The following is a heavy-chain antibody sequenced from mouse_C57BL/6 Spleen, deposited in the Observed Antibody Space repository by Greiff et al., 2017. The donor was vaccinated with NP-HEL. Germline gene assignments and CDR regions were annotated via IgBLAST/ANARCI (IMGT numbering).Heavy chain of an antibody. Sequence: VQLQQSGAELVMPGASVRLSCKASGYTFTSYWMHWVKQRPGQGLEWIGEIDPSDSYTNYNQKFKGKSTLTVDKSSSTAYMQLSSLTSEDSAVYYCARWRDGYAFAYWGQGTLVTVSA. CDR3: ARWRDGYAFAY. CDR2: IDPSDSYT. D-gene: IGHD2-2*01. CDR1: GYTFTSYW. V-gene: IGHV1-69*01. J-gene: IGHJ3*01.